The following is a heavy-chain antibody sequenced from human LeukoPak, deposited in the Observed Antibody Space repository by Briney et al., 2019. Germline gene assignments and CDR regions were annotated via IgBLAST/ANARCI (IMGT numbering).Heavy chain of an antibody. CDR2: IYYSGST. CDR3: ARVVSESSGYQGY. V-gene: IGHV4-59*01. CDR1: GGSISSYY. D-gene: IGHD3-22*01. J-gene: IGHJ4*02. Sequence: PSETLSLTCTVSGGSISSYYWSWIRQPPGKGLEWIGYIYYSGSTNYNPSLKSRVTISVDTSKTQFSLKLSSVTAADTAVYYCARVVSESSGYQGYWGQGTLVTVSS.